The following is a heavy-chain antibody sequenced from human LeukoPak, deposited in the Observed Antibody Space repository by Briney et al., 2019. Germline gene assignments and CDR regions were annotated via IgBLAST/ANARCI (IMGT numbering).Heavy chain of an antibody. CDR3: AKGTKDYISR. CDR2: INSDGSST. J-gene: IGHJ4*02. V-gene: IGHV3-74*01. CDR1: GFTFSGHW. D-gene: IGHD3-10*01. Sequence: GGSLRLSCAASGFTFSGHWMHWVRQAPGKGLVWVSRINSDGSSTTYADSVKGRLTISRDNSKHTLYLQMNSLRAEDTAVYYCAKGTKDYISRWGQGTLVTVSS.